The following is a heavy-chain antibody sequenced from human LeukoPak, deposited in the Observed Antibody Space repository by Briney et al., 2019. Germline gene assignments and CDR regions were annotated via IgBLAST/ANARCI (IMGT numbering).Heavy chain of an antibody. D-gene: IGHD6-13*01. Sequence: GGSLRLSCAASGFTFSSYEMNWVRQAPGKGLEWVSYISSSSSYIYYADSVKGRFTISRDNAKNSLYPQMNSLRAEDTAVYYCARDGKSIAAAGSFDYWGQGTLVTVSS. J-gene: IGHJ4*02. V-gene: IGHV3-21*05. CDR3: ARDGKSIAAAGSFDY. CDR2: ISSSSSYI. CDR1: GFTFSSYE.